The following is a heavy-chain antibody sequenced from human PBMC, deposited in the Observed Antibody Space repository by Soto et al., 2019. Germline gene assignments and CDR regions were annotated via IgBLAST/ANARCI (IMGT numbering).Heavy chain of an antibody. CDR1: GGSFSGYY. Sequence: SETLSLTCAVYGGSFSGYYWSWIRQPPGKGLEWIGEINHSGSTNYNPSLKSRVTISVDTSKNQFSLKLSSVAAADTAVYYCAKYYDFWSGYENWFDPWGQGTLVTVSS. CDR2: INHSGST. D-gene: IGHD3-3*01. CDR3: AKYYDFWSGYENWFDP. V-gene: IGHV4-34*01. J-gene: IGHJ5*02.